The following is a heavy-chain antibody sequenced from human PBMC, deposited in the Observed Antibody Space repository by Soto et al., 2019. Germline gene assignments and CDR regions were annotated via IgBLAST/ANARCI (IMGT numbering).Heavy chain of an antibody. CDR3: ASPKIAFYTWFDP. CDR2: INTANGNT. CDR1: GYTFTSYA. D-gene: IGHD3-3*02. Sequence: ASVKVSCKASGYTFTSYAIHWVRQAPGQRLEWMGWINTANGNTKYSQNFQGRVTITRDTSASTAYMELSSLRSEDTAVYYCASPKIAFYTWFDPWGQGTLVTVSS. V-gene: IGHV1-3*04. J-gene: IGHJ5*02.